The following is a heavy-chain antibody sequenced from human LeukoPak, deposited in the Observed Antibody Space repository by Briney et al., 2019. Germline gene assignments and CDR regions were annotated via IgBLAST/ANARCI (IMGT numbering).Heavy chain of an antibody. D-gene: IGHD3-10*01. V-gene: IGHV3-23*01. J-gene: IGHJ5*02. CDR1: GFTVTSNY. CDR2: ISGSGGST. Sequence: GGSLRLSCAASGFTVTSNYMSWVRQAPGKGLEWVSAISGSGGSTYYADSVKGRFTISRDNSKNTLYLQMNSLRAEDTAVYFCARSPHIWFAERGWFDPWGQGTLVTVSS. CDR3: ARSPHIWFAERGWFDP.